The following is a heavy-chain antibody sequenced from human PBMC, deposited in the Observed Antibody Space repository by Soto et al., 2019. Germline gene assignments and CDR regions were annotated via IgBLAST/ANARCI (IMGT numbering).Heavy chain of an antibody. CDR1: GYTFTSYG. Sequence: ASVKGSCKASGYTFTSYGISWVRQAPGQGLEWMGWISAYNGNTNYAQKLQGRVTMTTDTSTSTAYMELRSLRSDDTAVYYCARDYYDSSGPRNFAYSGQGTLVTVSS. CDR2: ISAYNGNT. J-gene: IGHJ4*02. V-gene: IGHV1-18*01. D-gene: IGHD3-22*01. CDR3: ARDYYDSSGPRNFAY.